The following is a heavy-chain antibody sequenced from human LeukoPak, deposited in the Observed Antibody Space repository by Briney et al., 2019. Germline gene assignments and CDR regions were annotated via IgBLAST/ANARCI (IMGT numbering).Heavy chain of an antibody. CDR2: VTGPGDTT. Sequence: PGGSLRLSCATSGFTFTNYAMNWVRQAPGKGLEWVSAVTGPGDTTYYADSVKGRFSMSRGDSKTTVYLQMNSLRAEDTAIYYCAKGAEIDLWGQGTLVTVSS. CDR1: GFTFTNYA. CDR3: AKGAEIDL. V-gene: IGHV3-23*01. D-gene: IGHD3-16*01. J-gene: IGHJ5*02.